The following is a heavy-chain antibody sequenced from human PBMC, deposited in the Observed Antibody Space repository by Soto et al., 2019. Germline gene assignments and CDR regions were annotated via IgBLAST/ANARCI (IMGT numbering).Heavy chain of an antibody. J-gene: IGHJ4*02. CDR2: ISYDGSNK. D-gene: IGHD4-17*01. V-gene: IGHV3-30*18. Sequence: GGSLRLSCAASGFTFSSYGMHWVRQAPGKGLEWVAVISYDGSNKYYADSVKGRFTISRDNSKNTLYLQMNSLRAEDTAVYYCAKTKPRYGDGGYFDYWGQGTLVTVSS. CDR1: GFTFSSYG. CDR3: AKTKPRYGDGGYFDY.